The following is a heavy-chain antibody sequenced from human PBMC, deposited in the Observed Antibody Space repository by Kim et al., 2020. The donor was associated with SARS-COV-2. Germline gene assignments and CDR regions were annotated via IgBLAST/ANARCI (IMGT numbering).Heavy chain of an antibody. V-gene: IGHV1-69*04. J-gene: IGHJ6*02. CDR3: ARVAADYYGMDV. CDR2: IIPILGIA. Sequence: SVKVSCKASGGTFSSYAISWVRQAPGQGLEWMGRIIPILGIANYAQKFQGRVTITADKSTSTAYMELSSLRPEDTAVYYCARVAADYYGMDVWGQGTTVTVSS. CDR1: GGTFSSYA. D-gene: IGHD6-25*01.